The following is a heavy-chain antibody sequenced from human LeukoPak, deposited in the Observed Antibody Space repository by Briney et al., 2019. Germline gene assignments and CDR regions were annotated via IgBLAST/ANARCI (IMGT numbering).Heavy chain of an antibody. CDR2: ISCSGGST. J-gene: IGHJ4*02. V-gene: IGHV3-23*01. D-gene: IGHD2-15*01. CDR3: AKGKRILRPFDY. Sequence: GGSLRLSCAASGFTFDTYAMSWVRQAPGKGLEWVSSISCSGGSTYYADSVKGRFTISRDKSKNTLYLQMNSLRVEDTAVYYCAKGKRILRPFDYWGQGTLVTVSS. CDR1: GFTFDTYA.